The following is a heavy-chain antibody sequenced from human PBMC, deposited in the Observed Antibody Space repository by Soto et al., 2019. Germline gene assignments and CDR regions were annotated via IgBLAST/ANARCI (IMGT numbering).Heavy chain of an antibody. CDR2: IKQDGSEK. CDR1: GLTFTTYW. J-gene: IGHJ4*02. D-gene: IGHD6-6*01. Sequence: GGSRRLSCVASGLTFTTYWMTWVRQAPGKGLEWVANIKQDGSEKYYVDSVKGRFTISXXXAXXSXXLXXNNXRAXDTAVYYCAREPYNSWPFDHWGQGTLVTVSS. V-gene: IGHV3-7*01. CDR3: AREPYNSWPFDH.